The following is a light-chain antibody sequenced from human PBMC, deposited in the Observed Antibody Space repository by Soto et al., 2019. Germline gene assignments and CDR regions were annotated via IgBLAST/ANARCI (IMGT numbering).Light chain of an antibody. CDR3: QQRSNWPLFT. J-gene: IGKJ2*01. CDR1: QSVSNY. Sequence: EIVLTQSPATLSLSPGERATLSCRALQSVSNYLAGYKQKPGQAPRLLIYDASNRATGIPARFSGSGSGTDVTLTLSSLEPEDFAVYYFQQRSNWPLFTFGQGTKVESK. V-gene: IGKV3-11*01. CDR2: DAS.